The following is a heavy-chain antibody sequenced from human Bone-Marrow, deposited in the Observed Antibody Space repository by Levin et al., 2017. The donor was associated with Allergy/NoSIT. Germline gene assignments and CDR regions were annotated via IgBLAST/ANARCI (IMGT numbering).Heavy chain of an antibody. CDR2: IYGDGSA. D-gene: IGHD1-7*01. CDR1: EFTVLNNY. Sequence: LSLTCAASEFTVLNNYMTWVRQAPGKGLEWVSVIYGDGSAHYADSVRGRFTVSRDNSKNTEYLQMNSLRAEDTAVYYCASRTGTRNWYFDLWGRGTLVTVSS. CDR3: ASRTGTRNWYFDL. V-gene: IGHV3-53*01. J-gene: IGHJ2*01.